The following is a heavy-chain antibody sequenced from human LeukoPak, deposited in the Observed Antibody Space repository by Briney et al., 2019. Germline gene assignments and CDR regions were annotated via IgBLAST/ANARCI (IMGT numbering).Heavy chain of an antibody. D-gene: IGHD6-6*01. CDR2: ISGSGGST. V-gene: IGHV3-23*01. J-gene: IGHJ5*02. Sequence: PGGSLRLSCAASGFTFSNYAMSWVRQAPGQGLEWVSAISGSGGSTYYADSVKGRFTISRDNSKNTLYLQMNSLRAEDTAVYYCAKAYYTSSSFDWFDPWGQGTLVTVSS. CDR1: GFTFSNYA. CDR3: AKAYYTSSSFDWFDP.